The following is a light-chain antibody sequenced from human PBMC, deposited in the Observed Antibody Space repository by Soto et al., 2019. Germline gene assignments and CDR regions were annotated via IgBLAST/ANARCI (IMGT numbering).Light chain of an antibody. J-gene: IGLJ1*01. CDR1: SSDVGGYKY. CDR3: SSYTSSSTLLYV. CDR2: EVN. Sequence: QSALTQPASVSGSPGQSITISCTGTSSDVGGYKYVSWYQQHPGKAPKLMIYEVNNRPSGVSNRFSGSKSGNTASLTISGLQAEDEANYYCSSYTSSSTLLYVF. V-gene: IGLV2-14*01.